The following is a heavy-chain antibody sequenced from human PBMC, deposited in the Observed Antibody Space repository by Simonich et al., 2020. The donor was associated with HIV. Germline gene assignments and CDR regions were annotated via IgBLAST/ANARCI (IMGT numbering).Heavy chain of an antibody. V-gene: IGHV1-18*01. Sequence: QVQLVQSGAEVKKPGASVKVSCKDSGYTFTPYGITWLRQAPGQGLEWSGWVSADHGNPNVAHTLQSRDTMTTDTPTSTAYMELRSLRSDDTAMYYCARAGSITMVRGAEGYYGLDVWGQGTTVTVSS. CDR1: GYTFTPYG. D-gene: IGHD3-10*01. J-gene: IGHJ6*02. CDR2: VSADHGNP. CDR3: ARAGSITMVRGAEGYYGLDV.